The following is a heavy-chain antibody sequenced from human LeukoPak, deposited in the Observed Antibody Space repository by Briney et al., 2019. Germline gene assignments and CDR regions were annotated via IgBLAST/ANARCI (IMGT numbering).Heavy chain of an antibody. CDR1: GFTFSTYW. D-gene: IGHD3-3*01. CDR2: IKHDGSEK. CDR3: AKSPTYYDFWSGYKFIDY. Sequence: GGSLRLSCAASGFTFSTYWMTWVRQAPGKGLEWVANIKHDGSEKYYVDSVKGRFTISRDNARNSLYLQMNSLRAEDTAVYYCAKSPTYYDFWSGYKFIDYWGQGTPVTVSS. J-gene: IGHJ4*02. V-gene: IGHV3-7*01.